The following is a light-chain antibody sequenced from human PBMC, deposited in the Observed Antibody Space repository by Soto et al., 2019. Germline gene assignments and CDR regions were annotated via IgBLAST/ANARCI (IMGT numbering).Light chain of an antibody. J-gene: IGLJ2*01. CDR1: SSDVGGYDY. CDR3: SSYTSSITVV. Sequence: QSVLTQPASVSGSPGQSITISCTGTSSDVGGYDYVSWYQQHPGKAPKLMIYDVDNRPSGVSNRFSGSKSGNTASLTISGLQADDEADYYCSSYTSSITVVFGGGTQLTVL. CDR2: DVD. V-gene: IGLV2-14*03.